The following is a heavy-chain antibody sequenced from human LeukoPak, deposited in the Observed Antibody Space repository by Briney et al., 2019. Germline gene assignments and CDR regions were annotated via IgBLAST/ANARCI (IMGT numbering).Heavy chain of an antibody. CDR3: ARDPTYGVVVAAALHYYYYMDV. V-gene: IGHV3-7*01. CDR2: IKQDGSEK. CDR1: GFTFSSYG. J-gene: IGHJ6*03. D-gene: IGHD2-15*01. Sequence: PGGSLRLSCAASGFTFSSYGMSWVRQAPGKGLEWVANIKQDGSEKYYVDSVKGRFTISRDNAKNSLYLQMNSLRAEDTAVYYCARDPTYGVVVAAALHYYYYMDVWGKGTTVTVSS.